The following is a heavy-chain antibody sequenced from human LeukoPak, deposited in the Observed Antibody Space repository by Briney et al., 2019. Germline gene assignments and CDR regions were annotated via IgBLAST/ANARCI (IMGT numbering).Heavy chain of an antibody. V-gene: IGHV3-30-3*02. D-gene: IGHD1-26*01. CDR2: ISYDGSNK. CDR3: AKSGWELAHGAFDI. CDR1: GFTFSSYA. J-gene: IGHJ3*02. Sequence: GRSLRLSCAASGFTFSSYAMHWVRQAPGKGLEWVAVISYDGSNKYYADSVKGRFTISRDNSKNTLYLQMNSLRAEDTAVYYCAKSGWELAHGAFDIWGQGTMVTVSS.